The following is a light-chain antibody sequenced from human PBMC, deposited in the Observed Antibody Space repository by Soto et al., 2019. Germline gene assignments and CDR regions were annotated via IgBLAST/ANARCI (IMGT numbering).Light chain of an antibody. CDR1: QSLRHRKGHNF. CDR2: LGS. CDR3: MQALQTWT. Sequence: MVMTHSPLSRPFTPGEAPSISSGSSQSLRHRKGHNFLDWYVQKPGQSPQLLIYLGSNRASGVPDRFSSSGSGTDFTLKISRVEAEDVGVYYCMQALQTWTFGQGTKVEIK. J-gene: IGKJ1*01. V-gene: IGKV2-28*01.